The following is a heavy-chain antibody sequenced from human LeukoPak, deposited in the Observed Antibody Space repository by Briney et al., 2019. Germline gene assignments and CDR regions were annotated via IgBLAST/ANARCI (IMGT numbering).Heavy chain of an antibody. Sequence: PSETLSLTCAVSGGSISSGGYSWSWIRQPPGKGLEWIGYIYYSGSTYYNPSLKSRVTISVDTSKNQFSLKLSSVTAADTAVYYCARGGYGSVLDAFDIWGQGTMVTVSS. CDR2: IYYSGST. CDR1: GGSISSGGYS. J-gene: IGHJ3*02. CDR3: ARGGYGSVLDAFDI. D-gene: IGHD3-10*01. V-gene: IGHV4-30-4*07.